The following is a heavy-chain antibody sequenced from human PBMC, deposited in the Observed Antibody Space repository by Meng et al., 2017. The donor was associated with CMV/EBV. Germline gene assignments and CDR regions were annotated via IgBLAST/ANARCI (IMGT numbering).Heavy chain of an antibody. CDR3: ARGRSGTGRRRIAAAGWFDP. V-gene: IGHV3-30*02. D-gene: IGHD6-13*01. CDR1: GFTFNNYG. J-gene: IGHJ5*02. Sequence: GGSLRLSCAASGFTFNNYGLHWVRQAPGKGLEWVAFIRYDGNNKYNAESVKGRFTISRDNSKNTLYLQMNSLRTEDTAMYYCARGRSGTGRRRIAAAGWFDPWGQGTLVTVSS. CDR2: IRYDGNNK.